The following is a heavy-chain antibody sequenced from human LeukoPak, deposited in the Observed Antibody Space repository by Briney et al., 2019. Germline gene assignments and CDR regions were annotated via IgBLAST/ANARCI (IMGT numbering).Heavy chain of an antibody. CDR3: AKDPYFY. V-gene: IGHV3-23*01. J-gene: IGHJ4*02. CDR1: GFTFSSYA. CDR2: ISGSGGST. D-gene: IGHD2/OR15-2a*01. Sequence: GGSLGLSRAASGFTFSSYAMSWVRKAPGKGLEWVSTISGSGGSTFYADSVKGRFTISRDNSKNTPYLQMNSLRAEVLAVYYCAKDPYFYWGQGTLVTVSS.